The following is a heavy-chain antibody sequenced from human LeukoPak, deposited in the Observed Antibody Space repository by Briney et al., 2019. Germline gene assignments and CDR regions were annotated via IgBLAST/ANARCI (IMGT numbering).Heavy chain of an antibody. CDR1: GFTFSSYG. V-gene: IGHV3-30*18. CDR2: ISYDGSNK. CDR3: AKTHRVTMIVASEIGY. J-gene: IGHJ4*02. D-gene: IGHD3-22*01. Sequence: GRSLRLSCAASGFTFSSYGMHWVRQAPGKGLEWVAVISYDGSNKYCADSVKGRFTISRDNSKNTLYLQMNSLRAEDTAVYYCAKTHRVTMIVASEIGYWGQGTLVTVSS.